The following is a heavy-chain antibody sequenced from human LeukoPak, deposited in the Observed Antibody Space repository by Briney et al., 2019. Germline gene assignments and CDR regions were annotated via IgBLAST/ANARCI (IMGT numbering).Heavy chain of an antibody. CDR2: ISSSSSYI. J-gene: IGHJ4*02. V-gene: IGHV3-21*01. CDR1: GFTFSSYS. D-gene: IGHD6-19*01. CDR3: ARVTAVAGTSVGVDA. Sequence: GGSLRLSCAASGFTFSSYSMNWVRQAPGKGLEWVSSISSSSSYIYYADSVKGRFTISRDNAKNSLYLQMNSLRAEDTAVYYCARVTAVAGTSVGVDAWGQGILVTVSS.